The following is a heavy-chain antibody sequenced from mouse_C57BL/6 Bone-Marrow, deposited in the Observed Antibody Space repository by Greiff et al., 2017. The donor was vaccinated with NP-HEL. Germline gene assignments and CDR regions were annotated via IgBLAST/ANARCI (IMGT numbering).Heavy chain of an antibody. Sequence: QVQLKESGAELVKPGASVKLSCKASGYTFTSYWMHWVKQRPGQGLEWIGMIHPNSGSTNYNEKFKSKATLTVDESSSTAYMQLSSLTSEDSAVYYCARAPYYGSSYHYWYFDVWGTGTTVTVSS. CDR1: GYTFTSYW. CDR3: ARAPYYGSSYHYWYFDV. CDR2: IHPNSGST. V-gene: IGHV1-64*01. J-gene: IGHJ1*03. D-gene: IGHD1-1*01.